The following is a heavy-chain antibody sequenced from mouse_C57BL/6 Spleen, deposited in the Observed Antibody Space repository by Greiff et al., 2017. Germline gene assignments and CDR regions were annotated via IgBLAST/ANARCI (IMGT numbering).Heavy chain of an antibody. CDR1: GYTFTSYW. D-gene: IGHD1-1*01. J-gene: IGHJ4*01. Sequence: QVQLQQPGAELVKPGASVKLSCKASGYTFTSYWMHWVKQRPGRGLEWIGRIDPNSGGTKYNEKFKRKATLTVDKPSSTAYMQLSSLTSEDSAVYYCASRGIYYYGSSLSLGAMDYWGQGTSVTVSS. V-gene: IGHV1-72*01. CDR2: IDPNSGGT. CDR3: ASRGIYYYGSSLSLGAMDY.